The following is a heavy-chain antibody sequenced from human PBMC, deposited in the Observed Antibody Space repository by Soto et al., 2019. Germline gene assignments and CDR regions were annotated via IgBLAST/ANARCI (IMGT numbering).Heavy chain of an antibody. V-gene: IGHV1-18*01. CDR2: VSGPNGNT. CDR3: ARERYDTTYGYHLGAYY. Sequence: QVQLVQSGAEVKKPGASVKVSCKASDFNSLSYGFSWVRQAPGQGLEWMGCVSGPNGNTNYALKFQGRDTMTTETSTNTGYMELRSLRSDDTAVYFCARERYDTTYGYHLGAYYWGQGTLVTVSS. CDR1: DFNSLSYG. D-gene: IGHD3-22*01. J-gene: IGHJ4*02.